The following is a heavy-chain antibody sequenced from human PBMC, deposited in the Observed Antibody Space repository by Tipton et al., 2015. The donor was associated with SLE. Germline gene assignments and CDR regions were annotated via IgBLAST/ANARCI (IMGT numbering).Heavy chain of an antibody. J-gene: IGHJ6*02. Sequence: SLRLSCAASGFTFDDCGMSWVRQAPGKGLEWVSGINWNGGSTGYADSVKGRFTISRDNSKNTLYLQMNSLRAEDTAVYYCAREGQQLVDGMDVWGQGTTVTVSS. V-gene: IGHV3-20*04. D-gene: IGHD6-13*01. CDR1: GFTFDDCG. CDR3: AREGQQLVDGMDV. CDR2: INWNGGST.